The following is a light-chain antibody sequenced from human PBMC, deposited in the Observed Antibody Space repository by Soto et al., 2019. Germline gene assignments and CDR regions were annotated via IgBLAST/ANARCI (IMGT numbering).Light chain of an antibody. CDR1: KLGEKY. CDR2: QDT. J-gene: IGLJ1*01. CDR3: QAWHYSTAYYV. Sequence: SYELTQPPSVSVSPGQTASITCSGDKLGEKYACWYQQKPGQSPVLVIYQDTKRPSGIPERFSGSNSGNTATLTISGTQAMDEADYYCQAWHYSTAYYVFGPGTKLTVL. V-gene: IGLV3-1*01.